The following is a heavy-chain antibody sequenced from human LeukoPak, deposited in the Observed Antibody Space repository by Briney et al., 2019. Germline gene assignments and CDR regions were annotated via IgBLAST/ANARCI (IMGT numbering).Heavy chain of an antibody. V-gene: IGHV3-9*01. Sequence: GRSLRLSCAASGFTFDDYAMHWVRQAPGKGLEWVSGISWNSGSIGYADSVKRRFTISRDNAKNSLYLQMNSLRAEDTALYYCAKDIAAALPTHYFDYWGPGTLVTVSS. J-gene: IGHJ4*02. CDR1: GFTFDDYA. CDR3: AKDIAAALPTHYFDY. CDR2: ISWNSGSI. D-gene: IGHD6-13*01.